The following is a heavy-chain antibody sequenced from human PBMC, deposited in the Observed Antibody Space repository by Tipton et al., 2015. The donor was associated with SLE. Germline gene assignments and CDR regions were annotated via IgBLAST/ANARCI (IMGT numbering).Heavy chain of an antibody. J-gene: IGHJ4*02. D-gene: IGHD1-26*01. Sequence: TLSLTCTVSGVSISSAGNYWSWIRQPAGKGLEGIGRIYTTESTNYNPSLKSRVTISVDTSKNQFSLKLSSVTAADTAVYYCARRQVGLPFDYWGQGTLVTVSS. V-gene: IGHV4-61*02. CDR3: ARRQVGLPFDY. CDR2: IYTTEST. CDR1: GVSISSAGNY.